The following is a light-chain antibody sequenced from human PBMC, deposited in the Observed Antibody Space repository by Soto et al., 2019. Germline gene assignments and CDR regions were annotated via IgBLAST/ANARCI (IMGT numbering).Light chain of an antibody. Sequence: SALTQSASVSGSPGQSITISCTGTTSDIGFSYYVSWYQHYPGEAPKVMIYDVTQRPSGVPDRFSGTKSGNTASLTISGLQAEDEADYYCCSYAGSYTWVFGSGTKVTVL. CDR1: TSDIGFSYY. V-gene: IGLV2-11*01. CDR3: CSYAGSYTWV. CDR2: DVT. J-gene: IGLJ1*01.